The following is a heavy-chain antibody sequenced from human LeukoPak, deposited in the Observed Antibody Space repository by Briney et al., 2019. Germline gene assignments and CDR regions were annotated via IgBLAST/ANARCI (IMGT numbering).Heavy chain of an antibody. Sequence: SETLSLTCAVYGGSLSGYHWSWIRQPPGKGLEWIGEINHSGRTNYNPSLKSRVTISVDTSKNQFSLKLNSVTAAGTAMYYCARRTGLRPSFDFWGQGILVTVSS. CDR2: INHSGRT. CDR1: GGSLSGYH. CDR3: ARRTGLRPSFDF. V-gene: IGHV4-34*01. J-gene: IGHJ4*02.